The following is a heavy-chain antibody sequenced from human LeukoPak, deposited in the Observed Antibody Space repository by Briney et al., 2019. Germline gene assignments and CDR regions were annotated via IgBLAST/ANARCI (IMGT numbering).Heavy chain of an antibody. V-gene: IGHV4-59*01. CDR2: IYYSGST. CDR1: GGSISSYY. CDR3: AREFNYYGSGSYPDV. Sequence: PSETLSLTCTVSGGSISSYYWSWIRQPPGKGLEWIGYIYYSGSTNYNPSLKSRVAISVDTSKNQFSLKLSSVTAADTAVYYCAREFNYYGSGSYPDVWGKGTTVTVSS. J-gene: IGHJ6*04. D-gene: IGHD3-10*01.